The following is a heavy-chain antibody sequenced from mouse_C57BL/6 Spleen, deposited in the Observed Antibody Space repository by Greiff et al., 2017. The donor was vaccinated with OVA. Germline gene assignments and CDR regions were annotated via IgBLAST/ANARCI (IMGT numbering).Heavy chain of an antibody. CDR3: ARRGGTYYYFDY. J-gene: IGHJ2*01. V-gene: IGHV1-80*01. CDR2: IYPGDGDT. Sequence: QVHVKQSGAELVKPGASVKISCKASGYAFSSYWMNWVKQRPGKGLEWIGQIYPGDGDTNYNGKFKGKATLTADKSSSTAYMQLSSLTSEDSAVYFCARRGGTYYYFDYWGQGTTLTVSS. CDR1: GYAFSSYW. D-gene: IGHD3-3*01.